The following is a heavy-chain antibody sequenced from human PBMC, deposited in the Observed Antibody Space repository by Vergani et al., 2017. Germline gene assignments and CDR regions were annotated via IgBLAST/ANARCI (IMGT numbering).Heavy chain of an antibody. CDR1: GFTVSSNY. J-gene: IGHJ4*02. Sequence: VQLVESGGGLVQPGGSLRLSCAASGFTVSSNYMSWVRQAPGKGLEWVSVIYSGGSTYYADSVKGRFTISRHNSKNTLYLQMNSLRAEDTAVYYCARDAHYYDSSGYTSGFDYWGQGTLVTVSS. D-gene: IGHD3-22*01. CDR3: ARDAHYYDSSGYTSGFDY. V-gene: IGHV3-53*04. CDR2: IYSGGST.